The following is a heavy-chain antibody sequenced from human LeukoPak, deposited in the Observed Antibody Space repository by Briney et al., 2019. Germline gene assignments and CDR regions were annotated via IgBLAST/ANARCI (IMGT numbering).Heavy chain of an antibody. CDR2: IIPILGIA. J-gene: IGHJ4*02. D-gene: IGHD5-24*01. CDR3: ARDRRDGYNYLMAFDY. V-gene: IGHV1-69*04. Sequence: SVKVSCKASGGTFSSYTISWVRQAPGQGLEWMGRIIPILGIANYPQKFQGRVTITADKFTSTAYMELSSLRSEDTAVYYCARDRRDGYNYLMAFDYWGQGTLVTVSS. CDR1: GGTFSSYT.